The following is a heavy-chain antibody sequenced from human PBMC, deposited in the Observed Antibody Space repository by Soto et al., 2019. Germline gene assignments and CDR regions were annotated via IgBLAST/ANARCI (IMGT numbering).Heavy chain of an antibody. CDR1: GFTFSSYW. Sequence: GGSLRLSCAASGFTFSSYWMHWVRQAPGKGLVWVSRINSDGSSTSYADSVKGRFTISRDNAKNTLYLQMNSLRAEDTAVYYCARVAEQWLVRGYYYYYGMDVWGQGTTVTVSS. CDR3: ARVAEQWLVRGYYYYYGMDV. CDR2: INSDGSST. D-gene: IGHD6-19*01. V-gene: IGHV3-74*01. J-gene: IGHJ6*02.